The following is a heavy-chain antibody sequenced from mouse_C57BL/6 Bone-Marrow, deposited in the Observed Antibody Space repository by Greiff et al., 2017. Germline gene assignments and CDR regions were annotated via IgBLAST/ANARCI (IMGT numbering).Heavy chain of an antibody. CDR2: INPSSGYT. D-gene: IGHD2-2*01. CDR3: ARLTRWLRAMDY. V-gene: IGHV1-7*01. J-gene: IGHJ4*01. Sequence: VQLQQSGAELAKPGASVKLSCKASGYTFTSYWMHWVKQRPGQGLEWIGYINPSSGYTKYNQKFKDKATLTADKSSSTAYLQLSSLTYEDAAVYYCARLTRWLRAMDYWGQGTSVTVSS. CDR1: GYTFTSYW.